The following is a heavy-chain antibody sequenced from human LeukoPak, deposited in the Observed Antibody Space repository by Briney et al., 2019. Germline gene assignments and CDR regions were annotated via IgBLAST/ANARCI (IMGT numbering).Heavy chain of an antibody. CDR2: ISSNGGST. J-gene: IGHJ4*02. CDR1: GFTFSSYA. CDR3: ARETGTTLDY. Sequence: GGSLRLSCAASGFTFSSYAKHWVRQAPGKGLEYVSAISSNGGSTYYANSVKGRFTISRDNSKNTLYLQMGSLRAEDMAVYYCARETGTTLDYWGQGTLVTVSS. D-gene: IGHD1-7*01. V-gene: IGHV3-64*01.